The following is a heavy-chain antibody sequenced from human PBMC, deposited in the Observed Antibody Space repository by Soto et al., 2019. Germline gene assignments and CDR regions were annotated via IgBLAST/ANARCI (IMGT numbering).Heavy chain of an antibody. Sequence: SETLSLTCSVSGGSIRTYSWSWFRQPPGKGLEWIGCSYYSGTTNFHPSLKSRVIISVDTSKNLFSLKLSSVTAADTAIYYCARGGYDSSGYPAYWGQGTLVTVSS. CDR3: ARGGYDSSGYPAY. D-gene: IGHD3-22*01. V-gene: IGHV4-59*08. CDR2: SYYSGTT. CDR1: GGSIRTYS. J-gene: IGHJ4*02.